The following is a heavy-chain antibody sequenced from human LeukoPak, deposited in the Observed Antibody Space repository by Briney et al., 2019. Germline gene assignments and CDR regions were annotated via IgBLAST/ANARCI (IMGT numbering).Heavy chain of an antibody. D-gene: IGHD3-9*01. CDR1: GFTFSSYS. CDR3: ARAGYDILTGFDY. J-gene: IGHJ4*02. Sequence: GGSLRLSCAASGFTFSSYSMNWVRQAPGKGLEWVANIKQDGSEKYYVDSVKGRFTISRDNAKNSLYLQMNSLRAEDTAVYYCARAGYDILTGFDYWGQGTLVTVSS. CDR2: IKQDGSEK. V-gene: IGHV3-7*01.